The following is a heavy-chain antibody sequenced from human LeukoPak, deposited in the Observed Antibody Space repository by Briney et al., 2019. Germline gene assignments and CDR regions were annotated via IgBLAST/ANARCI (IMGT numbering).Heavy chain of an antibody. CDR3: AREHDYRVYYYYYHMYV. CDR1: GFTFSSYS. V-gene: IGHV3-21*01. CDR2: ISSSSYI. Sequence: PGGSLRLSCAASGFTFSSYSTNWVRQAPGKGLEWVSSISSSSYIYYADSVKGRFTISRDNAKNSLYLQMNSLRAEDTAVYYCAREHDYRVYYYYYHMYVWGKGTTVTVSS. D-gene: IGHD4-11*01. J-gene: IGHJ6*03.